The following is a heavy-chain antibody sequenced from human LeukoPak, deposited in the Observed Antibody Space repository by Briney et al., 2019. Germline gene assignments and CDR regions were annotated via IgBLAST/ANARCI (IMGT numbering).Heavy chain of an antibody. CDR1: GFTFSAYW. CDR3: ARFYGGSALDN. CDR2: INSDGSSI. Sequence: GGSLRLSCAASGFTFSAYWMHWVRQAPGKGLVWVSRINSDGSSIAYADSVKGRFTISRDNAKNTLYLHMNSLRAEDTAVYYCARFYGGSALDNWGQGTMVTVSS. J-gene: IGHJ3*02. V-gene: IGHV3-74*01. D-gene: IGHD3-16*01.